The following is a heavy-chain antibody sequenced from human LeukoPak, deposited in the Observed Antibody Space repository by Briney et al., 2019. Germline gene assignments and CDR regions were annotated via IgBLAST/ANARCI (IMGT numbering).Heavy chain of an antibody. CDR3: ARHEYYDILTGYPLQYYFDY. V-gene: IGHV4-34*01. D-gene: IGHD3-9*01. CDR2: INHSGST. Sequence: PSETLSLTCAVYGGSFSGYYWSWIRQPPGKGLEWIGEINHSGSTNYNPSLKSRVTISVDTSKNQFSLKLSSVTAADTAVYYCARHEYYDILTGYPLQYYFDYWGQGTLVTVSS. CDR1: GGSFSGYY. J-gene: IGHJ4*02.